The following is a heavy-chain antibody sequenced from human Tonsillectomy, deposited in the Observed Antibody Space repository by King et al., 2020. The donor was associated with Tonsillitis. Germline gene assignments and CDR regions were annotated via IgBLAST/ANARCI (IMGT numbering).Heavy chain of an antibody. V-gene: IGHV3-30*18. D-gene: IGHD6-6*01. CDR1: GFTFSSYG. J-gene: IGHJ6*02. CDR3: AKDGPRGAARVENYYYYGMDV. CDR2: ISYDGSNK. Sequence: VQLVESGGGVVQPGRSLRLSCAASGFTFSSYGMHWVRQAPGKGLEWVAVISYDGSNKYYADSVKGRFTISRDNSKNTLYLQMNSLRAEDTAVYYCAKDGPRGAARVENYYYYGMDVWGQGTTVTVSS.